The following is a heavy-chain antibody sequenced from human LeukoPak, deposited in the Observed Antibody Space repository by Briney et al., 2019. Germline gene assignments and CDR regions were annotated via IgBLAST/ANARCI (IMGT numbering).Heavy chain of an antibody. D-gene: IGHD2-21*02. J-gene: IGHJ4*02. CDR3: AKSDCSSIGCKRLHY. V-gene: IGHV3-23*01. Sequence: GGSLRLSCAASGFTFSNYAMHWVRQAPRKGPEWVSAISGSGVDTYSADSVKGRFTISRDNSKNTLFLQMNRLRAEDTALFFCAKSDCSSIGCKRLHYWGPGTLVTVSS. CDR1: GFTFSNYA. CDR2: ISGSGVDT.